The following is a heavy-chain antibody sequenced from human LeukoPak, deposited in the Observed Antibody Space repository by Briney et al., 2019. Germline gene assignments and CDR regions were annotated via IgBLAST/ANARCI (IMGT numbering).Heavy chain of an antibody. V-gene: IGHV3-23*01. J-gene: IGHJ4*02. Sequence: GGSLRLSRAASGFTFSTYAMSWVRQPPGKGLEWVSVISGRGGSTYYGDSVKGRFTISRDNSKNTLYLQMDSLRAEDTAQYYCARGWGVGATHYFDSWGQGTLVTVSS. CDR2: ISGRGGST. CDR1: GFTFSTYA. CDR3: ARGWGVGATHYFDS. D-gene: IGHD1-26*01.